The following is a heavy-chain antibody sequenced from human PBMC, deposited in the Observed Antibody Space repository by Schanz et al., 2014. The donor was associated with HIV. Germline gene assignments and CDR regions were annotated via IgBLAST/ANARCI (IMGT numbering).Heavy chain of an antibody. CDR2: TWYDGSNK. V-gene: IGHV3-33*08. CDR3: ATAAVTDYSDN. J-gene: IGHJ4*02. CDR1: GFTFSTWG. Sequence: VPLVESGGGVVQPWRSLSLSCAASGFTFSTWGMHWVRQAPGKGLECVAFTWYDGSNKYYADSVKGRFTISRDNSKNTLYLQMNSLRAEDTAVYYCATAAVTDYSDNWGQGTLVTVSS. D-gene: IGHD4-17*01.